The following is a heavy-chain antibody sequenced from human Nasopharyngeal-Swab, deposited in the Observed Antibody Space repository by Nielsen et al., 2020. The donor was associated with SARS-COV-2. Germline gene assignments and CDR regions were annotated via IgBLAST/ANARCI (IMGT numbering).Heavy chain of an antibody. V-gene: IGHV3-9*01. Sequence: GGSLRLSCAASGFTFDDYARHWVRQAPGKGLEWVSGISWNSGSIGYADSVKGRFTISRDNAKNSLYLQMNSLRAEDTAVYYCASSVAGTGSVYFDYWGQGTLVTVSS. CDR3: ASSVAGTGSVYFDY. CDR2: ISWNSGSI. D-gene: IGHD6-19*01. CDR1: GFTFDDYA. J-gene: IGHJ4*02.